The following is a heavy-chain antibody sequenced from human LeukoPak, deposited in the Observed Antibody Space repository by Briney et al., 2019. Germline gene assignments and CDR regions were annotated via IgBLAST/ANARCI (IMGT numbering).Heavy chain of an antibody. Sequence: GESLKISCKGSGYXFTSYWICWVRQMPGKGLEWMGIIYPGDSDTRYSPSFQGQVTISADKSISTTYLQWSSLKASDTAMYYCARQTGIAAAVNVNWFDPWGQGTLVTVSS. J-gene: IGHJ5*02. D-gene: IGHD6-13*01. V-gene: IGHV5-51*01. CDR1: GYXFTSYW. CDR2: IYPGDSDT. CDR3: ARQTGIAAAVNVNWFDP.